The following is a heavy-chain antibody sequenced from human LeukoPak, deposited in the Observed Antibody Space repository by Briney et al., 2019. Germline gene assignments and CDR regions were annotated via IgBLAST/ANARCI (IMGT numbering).Heavy chain of an antibody. CDR3: ARNIISSTWKVPAY. CDR1: GGSFSGYY. V-gene: IGHV4-34*01. Sequence: SSETLSLTCAVYGGSFSGYYWSWIRQPPGKGLEWIGEINHSGSTNYNPSLKSRVIISVDTSKSQFSLKLRSVTAADTAVYYCARNIISSTWKVPAYWGQGTQVTVSS. D-gene: IGHD6-13*01. CDR2: INHSGST. J-gene: IGHJ4*02.